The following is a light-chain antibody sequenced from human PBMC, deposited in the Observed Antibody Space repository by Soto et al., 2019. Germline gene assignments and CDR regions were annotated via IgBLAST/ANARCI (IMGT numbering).Light chain of an antibody. Sequence: DIQMTHSPSTLSASVGDRDTITCRASQSISSWLAWYQQKPGKAPKLLIYDASSLESGVPSRFSGSGSGTEFTLTISSLQPDDFATYYCQQYNSYRTFGQGTKVDIK. CDR2: DAS. V-gene: IGKV1-5*01. CDR1: QSISSW. J-gene: IGKJ1*01. CDR3: QQYNSYRT.